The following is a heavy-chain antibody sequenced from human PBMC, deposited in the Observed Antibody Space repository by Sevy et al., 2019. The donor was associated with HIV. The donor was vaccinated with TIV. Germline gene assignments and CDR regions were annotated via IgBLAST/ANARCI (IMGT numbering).Heavy chain of an antibody. V-gene: IGHV3-30*18. CDR1: GFTFSNYA. D-gene: IGHD3-22*01. CDR3: AKDYRVLLITTIDY. Sequence: GGSLRLSCSASGFTFSNYAMHWVRQAPGKGLEWVGFISYDGSNKYYADSVKGRFTISRDNGNNILYLQMNSLGAEDTAVYYCAKDYRVLLITTIDYWGQGTLVTVSS. J-gene: IGHJ4*02. CDR2: ISYDGSNK.